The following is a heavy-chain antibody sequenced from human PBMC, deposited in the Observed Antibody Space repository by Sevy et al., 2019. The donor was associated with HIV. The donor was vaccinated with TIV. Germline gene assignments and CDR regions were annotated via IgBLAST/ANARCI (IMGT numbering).Heavy chain of an antibody. V-gene: IGHV3-23*01. CDR1: GFAFYDYS. CDR3: AREGCTRPHDY. Sequence: GGSLRLSCAASGFAFYDYSMSWIRQAPGKGLEWVATLSFGCGKINYADSVKDRFTISRDNSKNSFYLQMDNLRVEDTALYYSAREGCTRPHDYWGQGTRVTVSS. CDR2: LSFGCGKI. J-gene: IGHJ4*02. D-gene: IGHD2-8*01.